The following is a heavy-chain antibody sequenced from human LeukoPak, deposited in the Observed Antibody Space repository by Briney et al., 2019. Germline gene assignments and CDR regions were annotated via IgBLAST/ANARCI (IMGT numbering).Heavy chain of an antibody. CDR1: GGSFSVYY. D-gene: IGHD3-16*02. Sequence: ASETLSLTCAVYGGSFSVYYWSWIRQPPGKGLEWIGEINHSGSTNYNPSLKSRVTISVDTSKNQFSLKLSSVTAADTAVYYCARASSYRVTRDYWGQGTLVTVSS. CDR2: INHSGST. J-gene: IGHJ4*02. CDR3: ARASSYRVTRDY. V-gene: IGHV4-34*01.